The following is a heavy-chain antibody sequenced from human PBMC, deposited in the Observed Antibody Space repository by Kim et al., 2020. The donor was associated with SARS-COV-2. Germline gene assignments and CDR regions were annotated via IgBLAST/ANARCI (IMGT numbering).Heavy chain of an antibody. CDR1: GGSFSGYY. V-gene: IGHV4-34*01. CDR3: ARERWVSGIAAAPRWGYFDY. J-gene: IGHJ4*02. CDR2: INHSGST. D-gene: IGHD6-13*01. Sequence: SETLSLTCAVYGGSFSGYYWSWIRQPPGKGLEWIGEINHSGSTNYNPSLKSRVTISVDTSKNQFSLKLSSVTAADTAVYYCARERWVSGIAAAPRWGYFDYWGQGTLVTVSS.